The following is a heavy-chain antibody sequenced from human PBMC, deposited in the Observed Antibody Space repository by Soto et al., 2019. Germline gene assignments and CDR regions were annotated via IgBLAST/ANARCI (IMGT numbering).Heavy chain of an antibody. CDR2: INPDGSFT. CDR3: ARPRSKSSSGFDL. V-gene: IGHV3-74*03. Sequence: EVQLVESGGGLVQPGGSLRLSCAASGFTFSSHWIHWVRQAPGQGLVGVSRINPDGSFTTYADSVVGRFTISRDNAKNTLYLKMNSLRAEDTAVYDCARPRSKSSSGFDLWGQGTMVTVSS. CDR1: GFTFSSHW. J-gene: IGHJ3*01. D-gene: IGHD6-6*01.